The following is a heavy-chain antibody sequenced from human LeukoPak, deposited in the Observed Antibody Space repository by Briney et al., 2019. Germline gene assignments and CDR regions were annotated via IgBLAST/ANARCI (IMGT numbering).Heavy chain of an antibody. V-gene: IGHV3-30*18. J-gene: IGHJ4*02. CDR2: ISYDGSNK. Sequence: GGSLRLSCAAPGFTFSSYGMHWVRQAPGKGLEWVAVISYDGSNKYYADSVKGRFTISRDNSKNTLYLQMNSLRAEDTAVYFCAKDETDRSPLDYWGQGTLVTVSS. D-gene: IGHD3-22*01. CDR3: AKDETDRSPLDY. CDR1: GFTFSSYG.